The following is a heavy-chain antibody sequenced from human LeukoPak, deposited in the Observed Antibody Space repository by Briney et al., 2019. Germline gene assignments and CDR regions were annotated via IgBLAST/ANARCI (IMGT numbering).Heavy chain of an antibody. CDR1: GGSFSGYY. CDR3: ASSVYYDSSGYYNWFDP. CDR2: INHSGST. J-gene: IGHJ5*02. Sequence: SETLSLTCAVYGGSFSGYYWSWIRQPPGKGLEWIGEINHSGSTNYNPSLKGRVTISVDTSKNQFSLKLSSVTAADTAVYYCASSVYYDSSGYYNWFDPWGQGTLVTVSS. V-gene: IGHV4-34*01. D-gene: IGHD3-22*01.